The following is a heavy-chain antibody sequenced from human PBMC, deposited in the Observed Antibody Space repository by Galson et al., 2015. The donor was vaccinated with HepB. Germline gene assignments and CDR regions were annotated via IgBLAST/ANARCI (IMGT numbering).Heavy chain of an antibody. CDR2: FDPEDGET. J-gene: IGHJ2*01. CDR1: GYTLTALS. D-gene: IGHD4-17*01. V-gene: IGHV1-24*01. Sequence: SVKVSCKVSGYTLTALSMHWVRQAPGKGLEWMGGFDPEDGETIYAQKFQGRVTMTEDTSTDTAYMELSSLRSEDTAVYYCATNLQFTRTLSDYYSIPIYWYFDLWGRGTLVTVSS. CDR3: ATNLQFTRTLSDYYSIPIYWYFDL.